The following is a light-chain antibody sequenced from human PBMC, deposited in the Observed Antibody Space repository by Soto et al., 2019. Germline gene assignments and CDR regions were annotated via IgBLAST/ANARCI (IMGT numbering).Light chain of an antibody. CDR1: QSLSSTS. J-gene: IGKJ5*01. CDR2: SAS. Sequence: EVVLTQSPGTLSLSPGERVTLLCLASQSLSSTSVAWYQQKPGQTPRLLISSASSRATGTPDRISGGGSGTHFTLTISRLEPEDFAVYYCQHYVTSSITFGQGTRLEIK. CDR3: QHYVTSSIT. V-gene: IGKV3-20*01.